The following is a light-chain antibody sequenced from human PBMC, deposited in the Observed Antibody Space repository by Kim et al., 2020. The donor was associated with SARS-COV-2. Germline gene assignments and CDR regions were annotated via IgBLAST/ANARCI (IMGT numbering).Light chain of an antibody. V-gene: IGLV2-14*03. CDR3: SSYTSSSTPYV. CDR1: SSDVGGYNY. CDR2: DVS. J-gene: IGLJ1*01. Sequence: QSLTNSCTGTSSDVGGYNYVSWYQQHPGKAPKLMIYDVSNRPSGVSNRFSGSKSGNTASLTISGLQAEDEADYYCSSYTSSSTPYVFGTGTKVTVL.